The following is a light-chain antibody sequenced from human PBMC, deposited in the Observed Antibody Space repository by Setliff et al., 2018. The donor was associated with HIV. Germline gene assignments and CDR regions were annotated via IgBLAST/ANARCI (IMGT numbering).Light chain of an antibody. CDR2: DVS. V-gene: IGLV2-14*03. CDR3: SSYTSSYTFV. J-gene: IGLJ1*01. CDR1: SSDVGAYNY. Sequence: ALTQPASVSGSPGQSITISCAGTSSDVGAYNYVSWYQQHPGKAPKLMIYDVSNRPSGVSNRFSGSKSGNTASLTISGLQAEDEADYYCSSYTSSYTFVFGTGTKVTVL.